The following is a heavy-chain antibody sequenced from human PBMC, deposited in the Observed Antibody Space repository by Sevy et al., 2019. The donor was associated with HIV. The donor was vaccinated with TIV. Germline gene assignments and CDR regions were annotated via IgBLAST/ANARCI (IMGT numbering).Heavy chain of an antibody. J-gene: IGHJ3*02. D-gene: IGHD3-3*01. CDR3: TTDTGISDYDFWSGSDDTFDN. CDR2: IKSKTDGGTT. V-gene: IGHV3-15*01. CDR1: GFTFSNAW. Sequence: GGSLRLSCAASGFTFSNAWMSWVRQAPGKGLEWVGRIKSKTDGGTTDNAAPVKGRFTISTDESKNTLYLQMNSLKTEDKAVYYCTTDTGISDYDFWSGSDDTFDNWGQGTMVTVSS.